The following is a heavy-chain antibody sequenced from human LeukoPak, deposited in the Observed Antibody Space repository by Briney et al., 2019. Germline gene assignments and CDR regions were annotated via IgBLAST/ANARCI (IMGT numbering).Heavy chain of an antibody. J-gene: IGHJ6*04. CDR3: AELGITMTGGV. Sequence: GGTLRLSCAASRFTFSSYGMSWVRQAPGKGLEWVSAISGSGGSTYYADSVKGRFTISRDNAKNSLYLQMNSLRAEDTAVYYCAELGITMTGGVWGKGTTVTISS. V-gene: IGHV3-23*01. CDR2: ISGSGGST. CDR1: RFTFSSYG. D-gene: IGHD3-10*02.